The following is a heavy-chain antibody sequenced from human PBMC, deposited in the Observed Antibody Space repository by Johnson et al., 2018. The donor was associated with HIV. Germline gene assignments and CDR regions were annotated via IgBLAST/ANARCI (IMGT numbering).Heavy chain of an antibody. V-gene: IGHV3-11*04. CDR2: ITSSGTSS. CDR3: ARRAYYYDSSGYYSHAFDI. CDR1: GFTFSDYY. J-gene: IGHJ3*02. D-gene: IGHD3-22*01. Sequence: QVQLVESGGGVVQPGGSLRLSCAASGFTFSDYYMIWIRQAPGKGLEWLSYITSSGTSSYYAASVKGRFTISRDNAKNTLYLQMNSLRAEDTAVYYCARRAYYYDSSGYYSHAFDIWGQGTMVTVSS.